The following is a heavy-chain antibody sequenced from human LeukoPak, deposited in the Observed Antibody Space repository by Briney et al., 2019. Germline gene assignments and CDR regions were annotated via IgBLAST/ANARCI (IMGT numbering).Heavy chain of an antibody. D-gene: IGHD5-24*01. J-gene: IGHJ4*02. CDR2: ISYNGVIK. V-gene: IGHV3-30*03. Sequence: GGSLRLSCAASGFTFSSYGMHWVRQAPGKGLEWVAVISYNGVIKYYADSVKGRFTISRDNSKNTLYLQMDTLRAEDTAVYYCARAKDGTNILDYWGQGTLVTVSS. CDR1: GFTFSSYG. CDR3: ARAKDGTNILDY.